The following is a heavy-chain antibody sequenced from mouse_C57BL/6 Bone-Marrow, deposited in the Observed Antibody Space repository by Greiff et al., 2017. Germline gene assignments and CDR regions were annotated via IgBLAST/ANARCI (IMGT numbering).Heavy chain of an antibody. CDR3: ARVPYYYGFDY. Sequence: EVKLMESGGGLVKPGGSLKLSCAASGFTFSSYAMSWVRQTPEKRLEWVATISDGGSYTYYPDNVKGRFTISRDNAKNNLYLQMSHLKSEDTAMYYCARVPYYYGFDYWGQGTTLTVSS. V-gene: IGHV5-4*03. CDR1: GFTFSSYA. J-gene: IGHJ2*01. D-gene: IGHD1-1*01. CDR2: ISDGGSYT.